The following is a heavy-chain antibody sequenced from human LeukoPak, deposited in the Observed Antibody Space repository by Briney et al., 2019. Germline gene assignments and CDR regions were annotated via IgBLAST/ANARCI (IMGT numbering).Heavy chain of an antibody. J-gene: IGHJ5*02. CDR2: IYTSGST. D-gene: IGHD6-13*01. Sequence: SETLTLTCTVSGGSISSYYWSWIRQPAGKGLEWIGRIYTSGSTNYNPSLKSRVTMSVDTSKNQFSLKLSSVTAADTAVYYCARGHSSWYHNWFDPWGQGTLVTVSS. CDR3: ARGHSSWYHNWFDP. V-gene: IGHV4-4*07. CDR1: GGSISSYY.